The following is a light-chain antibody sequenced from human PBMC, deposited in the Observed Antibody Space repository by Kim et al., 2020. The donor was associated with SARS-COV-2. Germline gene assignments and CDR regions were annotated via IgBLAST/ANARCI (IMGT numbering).Light chain of an antibody. CDR2: AAS. J-gene: IGKJ2*01. CDR1: QGISSS. CDR3: QQQNSYPYT. Sequence: IQLTQSPSSLSSSVGDRVTLTCRASQGISSSLVWYQQKTGKAPKLLIYAASTLKSGVPSKFSGSGSGTDFTLTISSLQPEDFATYYCQQQNSYPYTFGQGTKLEIK. V-gene: IGKV1-9*01.